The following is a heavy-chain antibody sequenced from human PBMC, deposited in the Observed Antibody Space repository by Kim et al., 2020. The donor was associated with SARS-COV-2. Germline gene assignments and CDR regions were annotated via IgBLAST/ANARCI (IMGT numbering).Heavy chain of an antibody. D-gene: IGHD3-10*01. CDR1: GGSISSYY. Sequence: SETLSLTCTVSGGSISSYYWSWIRQPPGKGLEWIGYIYYSGSTNYNPSLKSRVTISVDTSKNQFSLKLSSVTAADTAVYYCARDPGGMDVWGQGTTVTVS. V-gene: IGHV4-59*01. CDR3: ARDPGGMDV. J-gene: IGHJ6*02. CDR2: IYYSGST.